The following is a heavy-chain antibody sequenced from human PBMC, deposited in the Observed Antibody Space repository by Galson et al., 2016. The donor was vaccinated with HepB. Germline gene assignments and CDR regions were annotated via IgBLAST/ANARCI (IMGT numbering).Heavy chain of an antibody. V-gene: IGHV4-39*01. D-gene: IGHD6-19*01. CDR1: GGSNSSKPYY. Sequence: ETLSLTCTVSGGSNSSKPYYWGWIRQSPGTGLEWIGSISQSGTTYYNPSLKSRVTMSVDTSKKQFSLKLSSVTAIDTAVYYCVRQIYIAVAGAWGLGTPVVVSS. CDR2: ISQSGTT. CDR3: VRQIYIAVAGA. J-gene: IGHJ5*02.